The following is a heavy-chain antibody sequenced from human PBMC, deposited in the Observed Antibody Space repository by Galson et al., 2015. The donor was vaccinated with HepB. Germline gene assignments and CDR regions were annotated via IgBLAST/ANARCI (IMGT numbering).Heavy chain of an antibody. Sequence: SCKVSGYTLTELSMHWVRQAPGKGLEWMGGFDPEDGETIYAQKFQGRVTMTEDTSTDTAYMELSNLRSEDTAVYYCATGQSLSSGWYSVWFDPWGQGTLVTVSS. J-gene: IGHJ5*02. CDR2: FDPEDGET. V-gene: IGHV1-24*01. CDR3: ATGQSLSSGWYSVWFDP. D-gene: IGHD6-19*01. CDR1: GYTLTELS.